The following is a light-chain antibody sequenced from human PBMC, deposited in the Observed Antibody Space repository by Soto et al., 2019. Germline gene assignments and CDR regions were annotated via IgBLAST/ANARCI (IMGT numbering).Light chain of an antibody. V-gene: IGKV1-6*01. Sequence: QMTQSPSSLSASLGDRVTITCGASQTISLYLNWYQHKPGKAPKLLIATTSYLQNGVPSRFRWSGSGTRFTLTISSLQPEDFATYYCLQDYNSLWT. CDR2: TTS. CDR1: QTISLY. J-gene: IGKJ1*01. CDR3: LQDYNSLWT.